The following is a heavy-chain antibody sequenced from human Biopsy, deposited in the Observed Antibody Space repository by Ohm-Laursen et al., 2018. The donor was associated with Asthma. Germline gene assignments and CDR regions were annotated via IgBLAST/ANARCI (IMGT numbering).Heavy chain of an antibody. Sequence: SLRLSCAASGFTFSSYGMHWVRQAPGKGLEWVAVIWYDGSNKYYADSVKGRFTISRDNSKNTLYLQMNSLRAEDTAVCYCARSIYDFWSGYYGMDVWGQGTTVTVSS. CDR1: GFTFSSYG. CDR3: ARSIYDFWSGYYGMDV. CDR2: IWYDGSNK. D-gene: IGHD3-3*01. V-gene: IGHV3-33*01. J-gene: IGHJ6*02.